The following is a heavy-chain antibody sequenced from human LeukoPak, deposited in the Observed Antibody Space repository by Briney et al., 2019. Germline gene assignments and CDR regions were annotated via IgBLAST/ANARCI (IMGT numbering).Heavy chain of an antibody. CDR1: TNTFSDDS. J-gene: IGHJ4*02. CDR2: ISPASSTL. D-gene: IGHD4-11*01. V-gene: IGHV3-48*01. Sequence: GGSLRLSCVTSTNTFSDDSMNWVRQAPGGGLEWIAYISPASSTLKYADSVKGRFTISRDNAMKSLFLQMRSLRAEDTAVYYCARDPYYSNHLDFLGQGTLVTVSS. CDR3: ARDPYYSNHLDF.